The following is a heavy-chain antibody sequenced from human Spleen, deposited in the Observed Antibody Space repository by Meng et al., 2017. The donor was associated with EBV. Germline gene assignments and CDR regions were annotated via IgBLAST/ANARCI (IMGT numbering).Heavy chain of an antibody. V-gene: IGHV4-30-2*01. Sequence: QLQPQGSGSGLVKPSQTLSLTCAVSGGSISSGGYAWSWIRQPPGKGLEWIGYIYHSGSTYYNPSLKSRVTISVDRSKNQFSLKLSSVTAADTAVYYCARGKDFDYWGQGTLVTVSS. CDR3: ARGKDFDY. CDR2: IYHSGST. J-gene: IGHJ4*02. CDR1: GGSISSGGYA.